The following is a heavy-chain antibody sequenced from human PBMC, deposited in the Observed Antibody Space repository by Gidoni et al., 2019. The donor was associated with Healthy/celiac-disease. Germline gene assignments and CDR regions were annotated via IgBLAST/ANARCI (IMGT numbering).Heavy chain of an antibody. V-gene: IGHV3-21*01. Sequence: EVQLVASGGGLVKPGGSLRLSCAASGFTFSSYSMTWVRQAPGKGLEWVSSISSSSSYIYYADSVKGRFTISRDNAKNSLYLQMNSLRAEDTAVYYCARDGSGWYDRFDYWGQGTLVTVSS. CDR3: ARDGSGWYDRFDY. CDR2: ISSSSSYI. D-gene: IGHD6-19*01. J-gene: IGHJ4*02. CDR1: GFTFSSYS.